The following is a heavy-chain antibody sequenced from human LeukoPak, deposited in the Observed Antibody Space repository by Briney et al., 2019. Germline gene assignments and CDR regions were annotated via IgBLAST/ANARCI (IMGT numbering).Heavy chain of an antibody. J-gene: IGHJ4*02. D-gene: IGHD4-17*01. V-gene: IGHV1-69*06. CDR1: GGTFSSYA. Sequence: GSSVKVSCKASGGTFSSYAISWVRQAPGEGLEWMGGIIPIFGTANYAQKFQGRVTITADKSTSTAYMELSSLRSEDTAVYYCAREGDYEPHYFDYWGQGTLVTVSS. CDR2: IIPIFGTA. CDR3: AREGDYEPHYFDY.